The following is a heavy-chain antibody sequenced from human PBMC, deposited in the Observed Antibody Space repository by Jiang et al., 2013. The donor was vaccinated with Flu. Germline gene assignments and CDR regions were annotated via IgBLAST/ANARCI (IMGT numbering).Heavy chain of an antibody. J-gene: IGHJ4*02. CDR2: INPSGGTT. Sequence: KVSCKASGYTFTTYYMHWVRQAPGQGLEWIGIINPSGGTTSYAQKFQGRITMTRDTSTSTVYMELSSLRSEDTAVYYCARNKGWRDVSSSGWYGDQYYCDYWGQGTLVTVSS. CDR3: ARNKGWRDVSSSGWYGDQYYCDY. D-gene: IGHD6-19*01. CDR1: GYTFTTYY. V-gene: IGHV1-46*01.